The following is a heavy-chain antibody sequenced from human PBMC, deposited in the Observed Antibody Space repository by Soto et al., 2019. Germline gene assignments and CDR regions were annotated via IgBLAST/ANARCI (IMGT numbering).Heavy chain of an antibody. V-gene: IGHV3-23*01. CDR3: AKGFDYYDSSGYPRDAFDI. J-gene: IGHJ3*02. CDR2: ISGSGGST. Sequence: GGSLRLSCAASGFTFSSYAMSWVRQAPGKGLEWVSAISGSGGSTYYADSVKGRFTISRDNSKNTLYLQMNSLRAEDTAVYYCAKGFDYYDSSGYPRDAFDIWGQGTMVTVSS. CDR1: GFTFSSYA. D-gene: IGHD3-22*01.